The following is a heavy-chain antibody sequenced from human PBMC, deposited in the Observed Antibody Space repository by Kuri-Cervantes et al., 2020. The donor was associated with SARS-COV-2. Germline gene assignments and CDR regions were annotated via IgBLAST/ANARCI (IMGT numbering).Heavy chain of an antibody. D-gene: IGHD3-22*01. CDR3: VRDRLGQYHYDTSGYSFDY. Sequence: LSLTCAASGFTFSSYDMHWVRQATGKGLEWVSAIGTAGDPYYPGSVKGRFTISRENAKNSLYLQMNSLRAGDTAVYYCVRDRLGQYHYDTSGYSFDYWGRGTLVTVSS. V-gene: IGHV3-13*05. CDR1: GFTFSSYD. CDR2: IGTAGDP. J-gene: IGHJ4*02.